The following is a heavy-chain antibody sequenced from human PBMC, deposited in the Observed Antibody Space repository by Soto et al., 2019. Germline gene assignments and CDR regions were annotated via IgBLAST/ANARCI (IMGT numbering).Heavy chain of an antibody. CDR3: ARGGYSYGYVFNAFDI. Sequence: QVQLQESGPGLVKPSGTLSLTCAVSGGSISSSNWWSWVRQPPGKGLEWIGAIYHSGSTNYNPSLKGRVTISVDKSKNQFSLKLSSVTAADTAVYYCARGGYSYGYVFNAFDIWGQGTMVTVSS. CDR2: IYHSGST. CDR1: GGSISSSNW. J-gene: IGHJ3*02. D-gene: IGHD5-18*01. V-gene: IGHV4-4*02.